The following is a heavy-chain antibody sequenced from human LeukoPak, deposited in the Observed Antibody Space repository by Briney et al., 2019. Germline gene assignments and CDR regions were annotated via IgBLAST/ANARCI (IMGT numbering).Heavy chain of an antibody. CDR3: ARDGPEGGWYDLYYYYGMDV. D-gene: IGHD6-19*01. Sequence: GGSLRLSCAASGFTFRNYWMGWVRQAPGKGLEWVANTKPDGSAEYYADSVRGRFTTSRDNANNFLYLQMNRLRAEDTAVYYWARDGPEGGWYDLYYYYGMDVWGQGTTVTVSS. J-gene: IGHJ6*02. CDR2: TKPDGSAE. CDR1: GFTFRNYW. V-gene: IGHV3-7*03.